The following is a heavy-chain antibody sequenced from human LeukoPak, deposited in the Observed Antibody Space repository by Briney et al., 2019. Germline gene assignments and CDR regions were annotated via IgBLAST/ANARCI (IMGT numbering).Heavy chain of an antibody. J-gene: IGHJ3*02. D-gene: IGHD1-26*01. Sequence: SETLSLTCAVYGGSFSGYYWSWIRQPPGKGLEWIGEINHSGSTNYNPSLKSRVTISVDTSKNQFSLKLSSVTAADTAVYYCARDSSSIVVYSGAFDIWGQGTMVTVSS. CDR3: ARDSSSIVVYSGAFDI. V-gene: IGHV4-34*01. CDR1: GGSFSGYY. CDR2: INHSGST.